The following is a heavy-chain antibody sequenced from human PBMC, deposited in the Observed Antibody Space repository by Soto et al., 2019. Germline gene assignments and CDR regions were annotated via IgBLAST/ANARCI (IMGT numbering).Heavy chain of an antibody. Sequence: GGSLRLSCAASGFTFSSYAMSWVRQAPGKGLEWVSAISGSGGSTYYADSVKGRFTISRDNSKNTLYLQMNSLRAEDTAVYYCPKALFRSYYYYYMDVWGKGTTVPVSS. CDR1: GFTFSSYA. CDR2: ISGSGGST. J-gene: IGHJ6*03. V-gene: IGHV3-23*01. CDR3: PKALFRSYYYYYMDV.